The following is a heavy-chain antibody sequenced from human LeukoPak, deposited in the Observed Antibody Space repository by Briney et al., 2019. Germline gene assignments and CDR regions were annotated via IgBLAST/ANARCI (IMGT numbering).Heavy chain of an antibody. Sequence: VGSLRLSCAASGFTFSSYWMSWVRQAPGEGLEWVAKINQDGTEKAYVDSVRGLFPLSTDNAKNSLFLQMNSLRAEDTAVYYCARGPLIAAAGTWWGQGTLVTVSS. J-gene: IGHJ4*02. V-gene: IGHV3-7*03. CDR2: INQDGTEK. D-gene: IGHD6-13*01. CDR1: GFTFSSYW. CDR3: ARGPLIAAAGTW.